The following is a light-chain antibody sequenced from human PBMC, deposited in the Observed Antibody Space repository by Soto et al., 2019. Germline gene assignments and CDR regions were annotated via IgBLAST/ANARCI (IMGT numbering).Light chain of an antibody. Sequence: DIQMTQSPSSVDASVGDRVTLTCRASQGIYSRLAWYQQKPGKAPELLIYATSTLQNGVPSRFSGSGFGTDFTLSISSLQPEDSASYFCQQTDDFPLTVGGGTKVDIK. CDR2: ATS. J-gene: IGKJ4*01. CDR1: QGIYSR. V-gene: IGKV1D-12*01. CDR3: QQTDDFPLT.